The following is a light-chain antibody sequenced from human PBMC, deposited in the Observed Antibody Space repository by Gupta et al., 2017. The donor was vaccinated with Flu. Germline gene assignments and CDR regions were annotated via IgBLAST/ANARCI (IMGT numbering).Light chain of an antibody. Sequence: QSALTQPASVSGSPGQSITISCTGTSSDVGGYNYVSWYQQHPGKAPKLMIYEVSNRPSGVSNRFSGSKSGNTASLTISGLQAEDEADYYCSSYTSSSTHYVFGIGTKVTVL. CDR1: SSDVGGYNY. CDR2: EVS. J-gene: IGLJ1*01. CDR3: SSYTSSSTHYV. V-gene: IGLV2-14*01.